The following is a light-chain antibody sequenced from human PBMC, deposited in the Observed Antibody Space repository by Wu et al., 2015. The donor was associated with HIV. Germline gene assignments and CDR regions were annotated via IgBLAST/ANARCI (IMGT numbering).Light chain of an antibody. CDR1: QSVSSY. J-gene: IGKJ3*01. CDR3: QQYGTSPPT. Sequence: EIVLTQSPVTLSLSPGERATLSCRASQSVSSYLAWYQQKPGQAPRLLIYDASNRATGIPARFSGSGSGTDFTLTISRLEPEDFAVYSCQQYGTSPPTFGPGTKVDVK. V-gene: IGKV3-20*01. CDR2: DAS.